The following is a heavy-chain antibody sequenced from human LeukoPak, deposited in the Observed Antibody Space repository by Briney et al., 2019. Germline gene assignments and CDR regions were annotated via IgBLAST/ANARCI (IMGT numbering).Heavy chain of an antibody. CDR1: AGSISGYY. J-gene: IGHJ6*03. D-gene: IGHD3-10*01. CDR2: IYTSGST. V-gene: IGHV4-4*09. Sequence: SETLSLTCTVSAGSISGYYWSWLRQPPGRGLEWIGYIYTSGSTNYNPSLKSRVTISVDTSKNEFSLRLSSVTAADTAVYFCARGATRRSFGEDYYYYMDVWGKGTTVTVSS. CDR3: ARGATRRSFGEDYYYYMDV.